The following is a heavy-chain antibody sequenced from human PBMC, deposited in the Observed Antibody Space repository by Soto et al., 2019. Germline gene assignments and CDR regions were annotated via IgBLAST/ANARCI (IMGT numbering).Heavy chain of an antibody. CDR2: ISDDGNTK. D-gene: IGHD3-22*01. V-gene: IGHV3-30-3*01. J-gene: IGHJ4*02. CDR1: GFTFSTYA. Sequence: QVQLVESGGGVVQPGTSLRLSCAASGFTFSTYAMYWVRQAPGRGLEWVAVISDDGNTKYYADSVKGRFTISRDNSRNTLYLQIYSLRAEDAAVYYCASSYFYDSGGYYPFDHWGQGTRVTVSS. CDR3: ASSYFYDSGGYYPFDH.